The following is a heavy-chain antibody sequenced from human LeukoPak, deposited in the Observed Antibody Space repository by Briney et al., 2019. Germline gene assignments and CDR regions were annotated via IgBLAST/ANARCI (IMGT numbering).Heavy chain of an antibody. CDR1: GFAFNKYA. CDR2: IRHDGSFK. Sequence: GGSLRLSCVASGFAFNKYAMHWVRQAPGKGLEWLTFIRHDGSFKEYADSVKGRFTISRDNSKNTLYLQMNSLRAEDTAVYYCASRARGSFDYWGQGTLVTVSS. V-gene: IGHV3-30*02. D-gene: IGHD3-10*01. CDR3: ASRARGSFDY. J-gene: IGHJ4*02.